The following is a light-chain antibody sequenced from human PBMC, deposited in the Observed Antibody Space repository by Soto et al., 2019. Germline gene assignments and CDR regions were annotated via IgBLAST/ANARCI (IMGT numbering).Light chain of an antibody. Sequence: DIQMTQSPTSLSASVGDRVTITCRASHGIRNFVAWYQQKPGKAPQLLIYAASTLKSGVPSRFSGSGSGTDFTLTINSLQPEDVSTYSCQKYSSVPVFGPGTKVEIK. CDR2: AAS. J-gene: IGKJ3*01. V-gene: IGKV1-27*01. CDR3: QKYSSVPV. CDR1: HGIRNF.